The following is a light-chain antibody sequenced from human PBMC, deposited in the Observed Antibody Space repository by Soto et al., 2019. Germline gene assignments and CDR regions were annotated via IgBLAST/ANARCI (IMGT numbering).Light chain of an antibody. CDR1: SCNVGGCYY. V-gene: IGLV1-40*01. Sequence: QSVLTQPPSVSGAPGQAITISCTGSSCNVGGCYYVPWYQQVPGKAPKLLIYGNNNRPSGVPDRFSGSKSGTSASLAITGLQAEDEADYYCQSYKSNLSHFYVFGTGTKLTVL. J-gene: IGLJ1*01. CDR2: GNN. CDR3: QSYKSNLSHFYV.